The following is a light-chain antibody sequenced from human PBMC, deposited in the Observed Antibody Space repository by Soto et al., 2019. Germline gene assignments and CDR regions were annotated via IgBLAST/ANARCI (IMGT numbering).Light chain of an antibody. CDR1: SGHSNYA. V-gene: IGLV4-69*01. Sequence: QLVLTQSPSASASLGASVKLTCTLSSGHSNYAIAWHQQRPEKGPRYLVKLNSDGSHSKGDGIPDRFSGSIAGAERYLTISSLQSEDEADYYCQTWGTGIQVFGGGTKLTVL. J-gene: IGLJ2*01. CDR3: QTWGTGIQV. CDR2: LNSDGSH.